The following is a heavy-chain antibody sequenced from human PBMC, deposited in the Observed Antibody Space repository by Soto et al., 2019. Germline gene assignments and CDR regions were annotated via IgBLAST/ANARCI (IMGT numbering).Heavy chain of an antibody. CDR3: ARRGEFCSGVSCYYSY. CDR2: ISSSSSTI. CDR1: GFTFSGYS. Sequence: GESLKISCAASGFTFSGYSMNWVRQAPGKGLEWVSYISSSSSTIYYADSVKGRFTISRDNAKNSLYLQMNSLRAEDTAVYYCARRGEFCSGVSCYYSYWGQGTLVTVSS. D-gene: IGHD2-15*01. J-gene: IGHJ4*02. V-gene: IGHV3-48*01.